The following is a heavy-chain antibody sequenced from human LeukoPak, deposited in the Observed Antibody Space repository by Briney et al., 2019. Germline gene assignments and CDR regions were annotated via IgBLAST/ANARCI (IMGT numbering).Heavy chain of an antibody. J-gene: IGHJ6*03. CDR3: ARGGDSYMDV. V-gene: IGHV4-4*09. Sequence: SETLSPTCTVSGGSISSYYWSWIRQPPGKGLEWIGYIYTSGSTNYNPSLKSRVTISVDTSKNQLSLKLSCVAAADTALYYCARGGDSYMDVWGKGTTVTVSS. D-gene: IGHD2-21*01. CDR1: GGSISSYY. CDR2: IYTSGST.